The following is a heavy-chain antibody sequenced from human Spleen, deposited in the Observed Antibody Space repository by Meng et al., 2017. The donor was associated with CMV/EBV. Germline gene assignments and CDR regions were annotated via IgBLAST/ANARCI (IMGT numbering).Heavy chain of an antibody. CDR3: ARGRQQLGRYFDY. D-gene: IGHD6-13*01. Sequence: VHLQESGPGLVKPSQTLSLTCPVSGGSISSGDYYWSWIRQPPGKGLEWIGYIYYSGSTYYNPSLKSRVTISVDTSKNQFSLKLSSVTAADTAVYYCARGRQQLGRYFDYWGQGTLVTVSS. V-gene: IGHV4-30-4*08. CDR2: IYYSGST. CDR1: GGSISSGDYY. J-gene: IGHJ4*02.